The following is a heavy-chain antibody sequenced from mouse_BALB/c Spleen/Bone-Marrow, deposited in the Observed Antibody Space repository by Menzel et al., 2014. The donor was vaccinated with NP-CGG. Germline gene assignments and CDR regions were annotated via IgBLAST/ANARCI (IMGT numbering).Heavy chain of an antibody. Sequence: QVQLKQSGPELVRPGVSVKISCKGSGYTFTDHTMHWVKQSHAKSLEWIGVISTYYGNTNYNQKFKGKATMTVDESSSTAYMELARLTSEDSAIYYCARSATVVEGYWFFDVWGAGTTVTVSS. J-gene: IGHJ1*01. V-gene: IGHV1-67*01. CDR3: ARSATVVEGYWFFDV. CDR1: GYTFTDHT. D-gene: IGHD1-1*01. CDR2: ISTYYGNT.